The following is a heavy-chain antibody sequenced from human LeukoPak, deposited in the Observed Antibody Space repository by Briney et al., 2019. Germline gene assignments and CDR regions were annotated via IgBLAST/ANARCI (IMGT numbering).Heavy chain of an antibody. D-gene: IGHD5-12*01. CDR2: ISAYNGNT. V-gene: IGHV1-18*01. Sequence: SVPVSCKASGYTFTSYGISWVRQAPGQGLEWMGWISAYNGNTNYVQKLQGRVTLTTDTSTSTAYMELRSLRSDDTAVYYCARHHSGSGSGFDAFDIWGQGAMVTLSS. CDR1: GYTFTSYG. J-gene: IGHJ3*02. CDR3: ARHHSGSGSGFDAFDI.